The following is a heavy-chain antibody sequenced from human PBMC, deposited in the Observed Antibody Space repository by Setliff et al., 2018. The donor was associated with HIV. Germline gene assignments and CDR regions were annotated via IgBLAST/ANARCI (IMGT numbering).Heavy chain of an antibody. CDR3: HSGYDSEEQSYFDY. CDR2: VNTDGNSK. J-gene: IGHJ4*02. CDR1: GFTFEKYW. Sequence: GGSLRLSCAGSGFTFEKYWMHWVRQAPGKGLVWVSRVNTDGNSKTYADSVKDRFTISRDNTKNTLFLQMNSLRVEDTGVYYCHSGYDSEEQSYFDYWGQGTLVTVSS. V-gene: IGHV3-74*01. D-gene: IGHD5-12*01.